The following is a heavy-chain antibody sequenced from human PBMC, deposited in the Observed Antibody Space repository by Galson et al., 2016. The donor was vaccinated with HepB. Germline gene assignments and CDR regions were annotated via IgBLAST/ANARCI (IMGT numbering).Heavy chain of an antibody. CDR2: ISSGSSTI. J-gene: IGHJ4*02. Sequence: SLRLSCAASGFTFSTYRTNWVRQAPGKGLEWVSYISSGSSTIYYADSVKGRFTISRDNAKNSLYLRMNSLRDEDTAVYYCARGGYSNSSPCFDYWGQGTLVTVSS. CDR3: ARGGYSNSSPCFDY. D-gene: IGHD6-6*01. CDR1: GFTFSTYR. V-gene: IGHV3-48*02.